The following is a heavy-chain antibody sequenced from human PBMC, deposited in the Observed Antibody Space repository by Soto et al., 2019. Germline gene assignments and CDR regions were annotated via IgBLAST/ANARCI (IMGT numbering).Heavy chain of an antibody. J-gene: IGHJ4*02. CDR1: GFTFSSYA. D-gene: IGHD3-9*01. CDR2: ISYDGSNK. Sequence: GGSLRLSCAASGFTFSSYAMHWVRQAPGKGLEWVAVISYDGSNKYYADSVKGRFTISRDNSKNTLYLQMNSLRAEDTAVYYCARGLARFGARYYDTYYFDYWGQGTLVTVSS. V-gene: IGHV3-30*04. CDR3: ARGLARFGARYYDTYYFDY.